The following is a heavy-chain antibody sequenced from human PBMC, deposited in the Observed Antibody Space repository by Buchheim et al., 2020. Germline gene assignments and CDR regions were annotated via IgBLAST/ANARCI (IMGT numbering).Heavy chain of an antibody. J-gene: IGHJ5*02. CDR1: GYTFVNYG. V-gene: IGHV1-46*01. Sequence: QVQLVQSGVEVKKPGASVKVSCKASGYTFVNYGVSWVRQAPGQGLEWMGIINPSGGSTSYAQKFQGRVTMTRDTSTSTVYMELSSLRSEDTAVYYCARKSGYYRWFDPWGQGTL. D-gene: IGHD3-3*01. CDR3: ARKSGYYRWFDP. CDR2: INPSGGST.